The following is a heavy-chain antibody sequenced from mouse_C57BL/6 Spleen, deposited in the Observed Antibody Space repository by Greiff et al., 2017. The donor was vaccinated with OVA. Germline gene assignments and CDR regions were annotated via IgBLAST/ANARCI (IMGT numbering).Heavy chain of an antibody. CDR3: ARGGVYYDYDWYFDV. D-gene: IGHD2-4*01. V-gene: IGHV1-22*01. Sequence: VQLKQSGPELVKPGASVKMSCKASGYTFTDYNMHWVKQSHGKSLEWIGYINPNNGGTSYNQQFKGKATLTVNKSSSTAYMELRSLTSEDSAVYSWARGGVYYDYDWYFDVWGTGPRSPSPQ. J-gene: IGHJ1*03. CDR2: INPNNGGT. CDR1: GYTFTDYN.